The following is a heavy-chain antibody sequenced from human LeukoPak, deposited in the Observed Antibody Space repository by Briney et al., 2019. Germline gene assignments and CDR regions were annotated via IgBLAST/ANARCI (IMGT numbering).Heavy chain of an antibody. CDR1: GSTFSAYG. D-gene: IGHD1-26*01. J-gene: IGHJ4*02. CDR3: ARDLITNTGTYYGLDY. CDR2: IWYDGSNK. V-gene: IGHV3-33*01. Sequence: PGGSLRLSCAASGSTFSAYGMHWVRQAPGKGLEWVAVIWYDGSNKYYADSVKGRFTVSRDNSKSTLYLQMDSLRAEDTAVYYRARDLITNTGTYYGLDYWGQGTLVTVSS.